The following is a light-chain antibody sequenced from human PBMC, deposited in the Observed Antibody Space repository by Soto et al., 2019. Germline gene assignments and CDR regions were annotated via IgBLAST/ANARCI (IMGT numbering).Light chain of an antibody. J-gene: IGLJ2*01. CDR1: SSDIGGSNY. V-gene: IGLV2-14*01. CDR2: GVS. Sequence: QSALTQPASVSGSPGQSITISCTGTSSDIGGSNYVSWYQQHPGKAPKFMIYGVSNRPSGVSDRFSGSKSGNTASLTISGLQAEDEADYFCSSYTSSSTHVIFGGGTQLTVL. CDR3: SSYTSSSTHVI.